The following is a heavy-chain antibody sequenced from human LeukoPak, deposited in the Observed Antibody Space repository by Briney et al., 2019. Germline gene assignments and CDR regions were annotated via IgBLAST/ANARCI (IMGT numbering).Heavy chain of an antibody. CDR2: LYYDGRT. Sequence: PSETLSLTCTVFGDSVSSSNYYWAWFRQPPGKGLDWIGSLYYDGRTYYSPSLESRVTVSVDTSKNQFALKLTSVTAADTAVYYSARRRGKWDVNRFDPWGPGTLVTVSS. D-gene: IGHD1-26*01. V-gene: IGHV4-39*01. J-gene: IGHJ5*02. CDR3: ARRRGKWDVNRFDP. CDR1: GDSVSSSNYY.